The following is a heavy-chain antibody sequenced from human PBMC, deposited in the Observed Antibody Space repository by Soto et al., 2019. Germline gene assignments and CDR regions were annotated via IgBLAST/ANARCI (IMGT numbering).Heavy chain of an antibody. CDR2: INNDGTGA. CDR1: GFTFSSNW. J-gene: IGHJ4*02. V-gene: IGHV3-74*01. Sequence: VQLVESGGGLVQPGGSLRLSCAASGFTFSSNWLHWVRQVPGKGLVWVSRINNDGTGANYGDSVKGRFTISRDNAKNTVYLQMNSLRAEDTAVYYCARGGCTSTSCLDYWGQGTLVTVSS. D-gene: IGHD2-2*01. CDR3: ARGGCTSTSCLDY.